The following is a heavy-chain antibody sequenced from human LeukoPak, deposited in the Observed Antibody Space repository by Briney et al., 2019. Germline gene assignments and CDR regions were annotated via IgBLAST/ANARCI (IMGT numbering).Heavy chain of an antibody. Sequence: GGSLRLSCAASGFTVSSNSMSWVREAPGKGLEWVSVIYSGGSTYYADSVKGRFTISRDNSKNTLYLQMNSLRAEDTAVYYCARERGGLYNWFDPWGQGTLVTVSS. CDR1: GFTVSSNS. CDR2: IYSGGST. J-gene: IGHJ5*02. D-gene: IGHD3-16*01. CDR3: ARERGGLYNWFDP. V-gene: IGHV3-53*01.